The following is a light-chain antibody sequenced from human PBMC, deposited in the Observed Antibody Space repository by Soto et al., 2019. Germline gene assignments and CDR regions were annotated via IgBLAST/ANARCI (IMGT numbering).Light chain of an antibody. J-gene: IGKJ1*01. Sequence: AVQLTQSPSSLSASVGDRVTITCRASQGIRTDLGWYQQSPGKAPKVLIVGASTLQSGVPSRFRGSGSGTDSTLTISSLQPEDSATYYCLQDFSYPRTFGQGTKVDIK. CDR1: QGIRTD. CDR2: GAS. CDR3: LQDFSYPRT. V-gene: IGKV1-6*01.